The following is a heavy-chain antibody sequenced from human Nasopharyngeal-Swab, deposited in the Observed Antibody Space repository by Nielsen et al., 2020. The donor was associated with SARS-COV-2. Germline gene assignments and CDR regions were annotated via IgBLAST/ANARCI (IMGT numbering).Heavy chain of an antibody. D-gene: IGHD5-18*01. CDR1: GGSISSYY. CDR3: ARGGYSYGSALAWYMDV. CDR2: IYYSGST. Sequence: SETLSLTCTVSGGSISSYYWSWIRQPPGKGLAWIGYIYYSGSTNYNPSLKSRVTISVDTSKNQFSLKLSSVTAADTAVYYCARGGYSYGSALAWYMDVWGKGTTVTVSS. V-gene: IGHV4-59*01. J-gene: IGHJ6*03.